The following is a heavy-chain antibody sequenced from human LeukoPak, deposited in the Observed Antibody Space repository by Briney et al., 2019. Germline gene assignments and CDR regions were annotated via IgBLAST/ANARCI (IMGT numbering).Heavy chain of an antibody. D-gene: IGHD2-2*01. Sequence: ASVKVSCKASGYIFTSYYIHWVRQAPGQGLEWMGWTNPNSGATNYAQKFQGRVTMTRDTSISTAYMELTRLTSDDTAVYYCARGLRAAVFDIWGQGTMVTVSS. CDR2: TNPNSGAT. CDR3: ARGLRAAVFDI. CDR1: GYIFTSYY. J-gene: IGHJ3*02. V-gene: IGHV1-2*02.